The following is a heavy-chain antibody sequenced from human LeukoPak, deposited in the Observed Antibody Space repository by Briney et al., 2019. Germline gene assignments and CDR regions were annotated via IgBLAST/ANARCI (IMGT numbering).Heavy chain of an antibody. V-gene: IGHV3-53*01. J-gene: IGHJ4*02. D-gene: IGHD3-22*01. CDR1: GFIVSSNY. CDR3: ARAVRGYYFDY. CDR2: ISSGGNT. Sequence: GGSLRLSCAASGFIVSSNYMSWVRQAPGKGLEWVSVISSGGNTYYADSVKGRFTISRDISKNTLYLQMNGLRAEDTAVYYCARAVRGYYFDYWGQGTLVTVSS.